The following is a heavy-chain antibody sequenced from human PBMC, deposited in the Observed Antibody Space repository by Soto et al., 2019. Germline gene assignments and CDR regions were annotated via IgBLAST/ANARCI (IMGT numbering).Heavy chain of an antibody. CDR3: ARSNERYCSGGSCYWFDP. Sequence: ASVKVSCKASGYTFTSYDINWVRQATGQGLEWMGWMNPNSGNTGYAQKFQGRVTMTRNTSISTAYMELSSLRSEDTAVYYCARSNERYCSGGSCYWFDPWGQGTLVTVSS. CDR1: GYTFTSYD. J-gene: IGHJ5*02. V-gene: IGHV1-8*01. D-gene: IGHD2-15*01. CDR2: MNPNSGNT.